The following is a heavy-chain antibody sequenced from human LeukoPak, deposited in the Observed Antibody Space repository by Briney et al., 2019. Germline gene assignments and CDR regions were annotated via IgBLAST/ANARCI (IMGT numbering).Heavy chain of an antibody. D-gene: IGHD6-19*01. CDR2: INPSGGST. V-gene: IGHV1-46*01. CDR3: ARVRAVAGLVY. J-gene: IGHJ4*02. Sequence: ASVKVSCKASGYTFTSYYMHWVRQAPGQGLEWMGIINPSGGSTSYAQKFQGRLTMTRDTSISTAYMELSRLRPDDTAVYYCARVRAVAGLVYWGQGILVTVSS. CDR1: GYTFTSYY.